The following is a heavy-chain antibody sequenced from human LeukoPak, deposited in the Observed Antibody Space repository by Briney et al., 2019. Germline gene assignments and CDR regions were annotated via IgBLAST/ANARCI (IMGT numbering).Heavy chain of an antibody. CDR1: GGSISSYY. V-gene: IGHV4-39*01. CDR2: IYYSGST. CDR3: ARWLYYYDSSGYYPRDAFDI. D-gene: IGHD3-22*01. Sequence: SETLSLTCTVSGGSISSYYWGWIRQPPGKGLEWIGSIYYSGSTYYNPSLKSRVTISVDTSKNQFSLKLSSVTAADTAVYYCARWLYYYDSSGYYPRDAFDIWGQGTMVTVSS. J-gene: IGHJ3*02.